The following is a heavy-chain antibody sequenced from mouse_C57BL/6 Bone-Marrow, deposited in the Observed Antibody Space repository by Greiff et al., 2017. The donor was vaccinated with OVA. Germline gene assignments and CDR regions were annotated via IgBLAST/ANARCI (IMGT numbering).Heavy chain of an antibody. V-gene: IGHV2-9-1*01. CDR3: ARFYYSNYEYYFDY. D-gene: IGHD2-5*01. Sequence: VQLKESGPGLVAPSQSLSITCTVSGFSLTSYAISWVRQPPGKGLEWLGVIWTGGGTNYNSALKSRLSISKDNSKSQVFLKMNSLQTDDTARYYCARFYYSNYEYYFDYWGQGTTLTVSS. CDR1: GFSLTSYA. J-gene: IGHJ2*01. CDR2: IWTGGGT.